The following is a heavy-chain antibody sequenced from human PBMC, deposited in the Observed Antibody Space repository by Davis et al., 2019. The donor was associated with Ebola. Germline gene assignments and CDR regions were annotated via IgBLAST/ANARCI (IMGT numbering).Heavy chain of an antibody. CDR3: AKGGSGWPSDYSYGMGV. CDR2: VTSSGGGT. V-gene: IGHV3-23*01. J-gene: IGHJ6*04. D-gene: IGHD6-19*01. Sequence: GESLKISCAASGFIVSDKYMSWVRQAPGKGLEWVSAVTSSGGGTYYADSVKGRFTISRDNSKNALYLQMNSLTVEDTAVYYCAKGGSGWPSDYSYGMGVWGKGTTVTVSS. CDR1: GFIVSDKY.